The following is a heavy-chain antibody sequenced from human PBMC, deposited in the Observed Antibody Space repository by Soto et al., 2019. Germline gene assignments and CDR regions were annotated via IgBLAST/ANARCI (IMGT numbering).Heavy chain of an antibody. CDR3: AREYDYVWGSYRSDFDY. CDR2: ISAYNGNT. V-gene: IGHV1-18*01. CDR1: GYTFTSYG. Sequence: AASVKVSCKASGYTFTSYGISWVRQAPEQGLEWMGWISAYNGNTNYAQKLQGRVTMTTDTSTSTAYMELRSLRSDDTAVYYCAREYDYVWGSYRSDFDYWGQGTLVTVSS. J-gene: IGHJ4*02. D-gene: IGHD3-16*02.